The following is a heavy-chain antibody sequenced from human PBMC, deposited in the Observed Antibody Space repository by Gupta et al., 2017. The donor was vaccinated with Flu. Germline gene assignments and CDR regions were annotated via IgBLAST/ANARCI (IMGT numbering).Heavy chain of an antibody. CDR3: ARGRATWAPDAFDV. Sequence: RQAPGKGLEWVSYLSGGGSVIYYADSMKGRFTISRDNANKSVYLQMHSLRVDDTAIYYCARGRATWAPDAFDVWGQGTGVTVSS. J-gene: IGHJ3*01. CDR2: LSGGGSVI. D-gene: IGHD1-26*01. V-gene: IGHV3-11*01.